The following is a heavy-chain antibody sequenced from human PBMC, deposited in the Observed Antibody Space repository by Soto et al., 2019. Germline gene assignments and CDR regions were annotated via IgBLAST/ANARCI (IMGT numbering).Heavy chain of an antibody. CDR1: GFTFSSYS. V-gene: IGHV3-21*01. CDR2: INSGSFSI. J-gene: IGHJ6*02. CDR3: ARNESSNNYGMDV. Sequence: GGSLRLSCAASGFTFSSYSMNWVRQAPGKGLEWVSSINSGSFSINYADSVKGRFSISRDNAQNSLHLQMNNLRAEDTAVYYCARNESSNNYGMDVWGQGTTVTVSS. D-gene: IGHD6-6*01.